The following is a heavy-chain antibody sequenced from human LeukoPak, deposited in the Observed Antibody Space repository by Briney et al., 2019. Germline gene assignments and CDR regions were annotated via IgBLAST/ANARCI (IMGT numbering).Heavy chain of an antibody. CDR2: MNTNSGNT. Sequence: GASVKVSCKAPGYPFTSYNVNWVRQATGQGLEWMGWMNTNSGNTGYSQNFQGRVTMTRDTSISTAYMELSSLMSEDTAVYYCARGLPKAVFGVVIEDWGQGTLVTVSS. D-gene: IGHD3-3*01. CDR3: ARGLPKAVFGVVIED. V-gene: IGHV1-8*01. CDR1: GYPFTSYN. J-gene: IGHJ1*01.